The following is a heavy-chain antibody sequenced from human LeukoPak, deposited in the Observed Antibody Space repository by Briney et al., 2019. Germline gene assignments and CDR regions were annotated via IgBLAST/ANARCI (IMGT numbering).Heavy chain of an antibody. J-gene: IGHJ4*02. CDR1: GYTFTSYG. CDR2: ISAYNGNT. V-gene: IGHV1-18*01. CDR3: ARIPLVVTAISTLDY. Sequence: ASVKVSCKASGYTFTSYGISWVRQAPGHGLEWMGWISAYNGNTNYAQKLQGRDTMTTDTSTSTAYMELRSLRSDDTAVYYCARIPLVVTAISTLDYWGQGTLVTVSS. D-gene: IGHD2-21*02.